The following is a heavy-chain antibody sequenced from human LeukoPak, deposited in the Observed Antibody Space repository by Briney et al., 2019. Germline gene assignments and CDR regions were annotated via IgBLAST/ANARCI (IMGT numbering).Heavy chain of an antibody. D-gene: IGHD3-16*02. J-gene: IGHJ5*02. Sequence: GSLRLSCAASGLTFRNAWMNWVRQPPGKGLEWIGEINHSGSTNYNPSLKSRVTISVDTSKDQFSLKLSSVTAADTAVYYCARGALEDYVWGSYRYWFDPWGQGTLVTVSS. V-gene: IGHV4-34*01. CDR2: INHSGST. CDR1: GLTFRNAW. CDR3: ARGALEDYVWGSYRYWFDP.